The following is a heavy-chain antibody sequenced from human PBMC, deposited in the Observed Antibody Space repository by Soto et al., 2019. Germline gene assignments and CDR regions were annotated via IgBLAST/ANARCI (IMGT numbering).Heavy chain of an antibody. Sequence: QVQLVQSGAEMREPGSSVKVSCKASGGTFSSSAINWLRQAPGQGPEWMGGIIPTFGTANYIEKFQGRVTMTIDRSTSTAYMDLKSLRSDDTAVYFCAFGSGSLEFWGQGTQVTVSS. J-gene: IGHJ4*02. CDR3: AFGSGSLEF. CDR2: IIPTFGTA. CDR1: GGTFSSSA. D-gene: IGHD3-10*01. V-gene: IGHV1-69*06.